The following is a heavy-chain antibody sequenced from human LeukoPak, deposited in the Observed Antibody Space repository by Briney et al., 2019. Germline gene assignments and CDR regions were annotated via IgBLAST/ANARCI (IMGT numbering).Heavy chain of an antibody. CDR1: GGSFTGYY. CDR2: INHSGNT. Sequence: PSETLSLTCAVYGGSFTGYYWSWIRQPPGKGLEWIGEINHSGNTNYNPSLKSRVTISVDTSKNQFSLRLRSVTAADMAVYYCVRRGYSYGSWGQGTLVTVSS. V-gene: IGHV4-34*01. CDR3: VRRGYSYGS. D-gene: IGHD5-18*01. J-gene: IGHJ4*02.